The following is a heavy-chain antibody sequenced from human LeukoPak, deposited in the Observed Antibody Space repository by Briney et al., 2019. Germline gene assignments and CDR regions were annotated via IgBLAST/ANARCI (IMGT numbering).Heavy chain of an antibody. CDR1: GFTFAKYA. V-gene: IGHV3-23*01. Sequence: GGSLRLSCAASGFTFAKYAITWIRQAPGKGLEWVSSTRGRGHTTYYADSVQGRFTISRDNSKNTLFLQMNSLRAEDTAIYHCAKDPNGDYVGAFDMWGQGTMVTVSS. CDR3: AKDPNGDYVGAFDM. CDR2: TRGRGHTT. D-gene: IGHD4-17*01. J-gene: IGHJ3*02.